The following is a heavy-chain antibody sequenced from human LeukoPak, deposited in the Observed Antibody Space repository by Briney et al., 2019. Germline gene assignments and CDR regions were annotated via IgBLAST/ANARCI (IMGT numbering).Heavy chain of an antibody. CDR2: INHSGST. D-gene: IGHD3-16*02. V-gene: IGHV4-34*01. CDR1: GGSFSGYY. J-gene: IGHJ4*02. CDR3: ARVGDYVWGSYRPKRYYFDY. Sequence: SETLSLTCAVYGGSFSGYYWSWIRQPPGKGLEWIGDINHSGSTNYNPSLKSRVTISVDTSKNQFSLKLSSVTAAEVAVYYCARVGDYVWGSYRPKRYYFDYWGQGTLVTVSS.